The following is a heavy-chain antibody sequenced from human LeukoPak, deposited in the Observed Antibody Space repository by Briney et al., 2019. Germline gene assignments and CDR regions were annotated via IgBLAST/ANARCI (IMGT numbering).Heavy chain of an antibody. D-gene: IGHD2-15*01. CDR1: RFTFSTYA. CDR2: ITGGGTNT. CDR3: AKGTLESCSGSRCYPFDY. V-gene: IGHV3-23*01. J-gene: IGHJ4*02. Sequence: GGSLRLSCVASRFTFSTYAMAWVRQAPGKKPECVAVITGGGTNTYHADCVKGRFTISRDNSKNTLSLQMNSLRVEDTAKYYCAKGTLESCSGSRCYPFDYWGRGTLVTVSS.